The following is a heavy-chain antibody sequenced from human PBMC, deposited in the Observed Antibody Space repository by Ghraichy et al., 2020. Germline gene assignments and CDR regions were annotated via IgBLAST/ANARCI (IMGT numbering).Heavy chain of an antibody. D-gene: IGHD6-13*01. J-gene: IGHJ5*02. Sequence: SVKVSCKASGGTFSSYAISWVRQAPGQGLEWMGGIIPIFGTANYAQKFQGRVTITADESTSTAYMELSSLRSEDTAVYYCARGRAAAGTLNWFDPWGQGTLVTVSS. CDR3: ARGRAAAGTLNWFDP. V-gene: IGHV1-69*13. CDR2: IIPIFGTA. CDR1: GGTFSSYA.